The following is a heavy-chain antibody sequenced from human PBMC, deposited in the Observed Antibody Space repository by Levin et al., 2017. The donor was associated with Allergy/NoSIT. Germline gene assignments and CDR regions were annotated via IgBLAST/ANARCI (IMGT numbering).Heavy chain of an antibody. CDR2: INEGGGDK. Sequence: LSLTCESSRVSFSDYYMSWVRQAPGKGLECVADINEGGGDKYYVESVMGRFTISRDNGKNSVYLQMNSLRVEDTAVYYCVRSPHGRYDYWGQGTQVIVSS. J-gene: IGHJ4*02. CDR3: VRSPHGRYDY. V-gene: IGHV3-7*01. CDR1: RVSFSDYY. D-gene: IGHD3-16*02.